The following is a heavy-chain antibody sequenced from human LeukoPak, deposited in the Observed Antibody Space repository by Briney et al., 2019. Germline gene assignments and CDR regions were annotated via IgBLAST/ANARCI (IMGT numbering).Heavy chain of an antibody. CDR3: ARLPSCYRDI. CDR1: GGSISSYY. Sequence: SETLSLTCTVSGGSISSYYWSWIRQPPGKGLEWIGYIYYSGSTNYNPSLKSRVTISVDTSKNQFSLKLSSVTAADTAVYYCARLPSCYRDIWGQGTMVTVSS. D-gene: IGHD2-2*01. CDR2: IYYSGST. V-gene: IGHV4-59*08. J-gene: IGHJ3*02.